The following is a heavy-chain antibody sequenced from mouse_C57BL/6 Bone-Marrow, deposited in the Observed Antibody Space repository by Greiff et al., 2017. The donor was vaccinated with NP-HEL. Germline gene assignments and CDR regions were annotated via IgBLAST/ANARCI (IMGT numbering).Heavy chain of an antibody. CDR3: VYGSRTYWYFDV. J-gene: IGHJ1*03. CDR1: GFNIKDYY. D-gene: IGHD1-1*01. CDR2: IDPEDGET. V-gene: IGHV14-2*01. Sequence: EVQLQQSGAELVKPGASVKLSCTASGFNIKDYYMHWVKQRTEQGLEWIGRIDPEDGETKYAPKFKGKATITADTSSNTAYLQLSSLTSEDAAVDYCVYGSRTYWYFDVWGTGTTVTVSS.